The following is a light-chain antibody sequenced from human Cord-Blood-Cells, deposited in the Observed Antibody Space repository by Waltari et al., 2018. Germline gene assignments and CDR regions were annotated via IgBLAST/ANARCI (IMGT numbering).Light chain of an antibody. J-gene: IGLJ1*01. CDR2: DVS. Sequence: QSALTQPRSVSGPPGQSVTISCTGTSSDVGGYNYVSWYQQHPGKAPKLIIYDVSTPPQSPPHRFTASPSRNTASLPVAGLQAEDEADYYCCSYAGSYTYYVFGTGTKVTVL. V-gene: IGLV2-11*01. CDR3: CSYAGSYTYYV. CDR1: SSDVGGYNY.